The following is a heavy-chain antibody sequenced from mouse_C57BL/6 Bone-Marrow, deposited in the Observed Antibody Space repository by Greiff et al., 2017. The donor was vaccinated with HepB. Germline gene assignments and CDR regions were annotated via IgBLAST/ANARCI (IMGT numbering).Heavy chain of an antibody. J-gene: IGHJ4*01. D-gene: IGHD2-5*01. CDR2: INPSSGYT. CDR3: ARSYYSNYYAMGC. V-gene: IGHV1-7*01. Sequence: VQLQQSGAELAKPGASVKLSCKASGYTFTSYWMHWVKQRPGQGLEWIGYINPSSGYTKYNQKFKDKATLTADKSSSTAYMQLSSLTYEDSAVYYCARSYYSNYYAMGCWGEGTSVTVSS. CDR1: GYTFTSYW.